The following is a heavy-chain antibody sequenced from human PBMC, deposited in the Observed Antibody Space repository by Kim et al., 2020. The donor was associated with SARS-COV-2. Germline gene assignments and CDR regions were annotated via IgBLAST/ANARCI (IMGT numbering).Heavy chain of an antibody. V-gene: IGHV4-34*01. J-gene: IGHJ4*02. Sequence: SRVTISVDTSKNQFSLKLSSVTAADTAVYYCARTRTYRTYYYGSGSLLDYWGQGTLVTVSS. D-gene: IGHD3-10*01. CDR3: ARTRTYRTYYYGSGSLLDY.